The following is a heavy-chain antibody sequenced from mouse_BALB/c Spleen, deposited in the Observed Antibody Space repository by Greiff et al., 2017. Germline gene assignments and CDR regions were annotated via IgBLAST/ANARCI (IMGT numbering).Heavy chain of an antibody. CDR1: GYTFTSYT. J-gene: IGHJ4*01. CDR3: ARSTITTVVGGDY. CDR2: INPSSGYT. V-gene: IGHV1-4*01. D-gene: IGHD1-1*01. Sequence: VQVVESGAELARPGASVKMSCKASGYTFTSYTMHWVKQRPGQGLEWIGYINPSSGYTNYNQKFKDKATLTADKSSSTAYMQLSSLTSEDSAVYYCARSTITTVVGGDYWGQGTSVTVSS.